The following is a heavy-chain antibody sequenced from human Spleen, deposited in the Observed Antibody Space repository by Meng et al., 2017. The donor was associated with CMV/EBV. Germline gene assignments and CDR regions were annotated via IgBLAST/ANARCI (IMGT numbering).Heavy chain of an antibody. CDR1: GYTFTSYD. CDR2: INPKSGGT. CDR3: AVDYRGVY. V-gene: IGHV1-2*02. D-gene: IGHD4-11*01. J-gene: IGHJ4*02. Sequence: QVPVVQSGAEVKKPGASVKVSCKASGYTFTSYDINWVRQATGQGLEWMGWINPKSGGTNYAQKFQGRVTMTRDTSISTAYMELSRLRSDDTAVYYCAVDYRGVYWGQGTLVTVSS.